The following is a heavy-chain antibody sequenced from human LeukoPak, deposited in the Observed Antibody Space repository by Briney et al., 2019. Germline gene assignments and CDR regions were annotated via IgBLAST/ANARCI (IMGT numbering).Heavy chain of an antibody. D-gene: IGHD3-22*01. V-gene: IGHV4-30-2*01. CDR1: GGSISSGGYS. Sequence: PSQTLSLTCAASGGSISSGGYSWSWLRQPPGKGLEWIGYIYHSGSTYYNPSLKSRVTISVDRSMNQFSLKLSSVTAADTAVYYCARGTYYYDSSGYYFDYWGQGTLVTVSS. CDR2: IYHSGST. CDR3: ARGTYYYDSSGYYFDY. J-gene: IGHJ4*02.